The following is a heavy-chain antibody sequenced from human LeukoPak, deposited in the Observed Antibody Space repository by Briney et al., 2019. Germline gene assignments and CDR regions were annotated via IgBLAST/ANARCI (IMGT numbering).Heavy chain of an antibody. D-gene: IGHD6-13*01. V-gene: IGHV4-59*01. J-gene: IGHJ3*02. Sequence: PSETLYLTCTVSGGSISSYYWSRIRQPPGEGLEWIEYIYYSGSTNYNPSLKSRVTITVDTSKNQFSLKLSSVTAADTAVYYCARRGSSSWYKLGAFDIWGQGTMVTVSS. CDR1: GGSISSYY. CDR2: IYYSGST. CDR3: ARRGSSSWYKLGAFDI.